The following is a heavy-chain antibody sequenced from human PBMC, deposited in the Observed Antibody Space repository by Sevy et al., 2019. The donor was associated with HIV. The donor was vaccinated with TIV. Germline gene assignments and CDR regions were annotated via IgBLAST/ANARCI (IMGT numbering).Heavy chain of an antibody. J-gene: IGHJ5*02. Sequence: GGSLRLSCAASGFTFSSYGMHWVRQAPGKGLDWGTVISYDGSNKYYEDSLKGRFTISRDNSKNKLYLQMNSLRVEDTAVYYCAKGGQWLVRDWFDPWGQGTLVTVSS. CDR3: AKGGQWLVRDWFDP. CDR1: GFTFSSYG. V-gene: IGHV3-30*18. D-gene: IGHD6-19*01. CDR2: ISYDGSNK.